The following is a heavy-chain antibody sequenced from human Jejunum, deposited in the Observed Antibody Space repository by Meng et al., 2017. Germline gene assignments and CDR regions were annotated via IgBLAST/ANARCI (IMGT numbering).Heavy chain of an antibody. V-gene: IGHV3-74*01. CDR2: IHSDGSTK. Sequence: EGQLVESGGGLVNPGGSLRLSCAASGFTFSSSWMHWVRQVPGKGLVWVSRIHSDGSTKSYADSVKGRFSISRDNGKNTLYLQMNSLRAEDTGVYYCARDIPTSWGQGTLVTVSS. CDR1: GFTFSSSW. J-gene: IGHJ5*02. CDR3: ARDIPTS.